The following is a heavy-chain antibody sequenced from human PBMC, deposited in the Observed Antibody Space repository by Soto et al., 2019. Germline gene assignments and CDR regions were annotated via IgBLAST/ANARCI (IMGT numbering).Heavy chain of an antibody. CDR1: GCTFSGDG. D-gene: IGHD3-22*01. CDR3: ARSLYYYDSSGSEPGGY. J-gene: IGHJ4*02. Sequence: AGSQRLSWAASGCTFSGDGGNWVRQDQGQGPKWVSSISSSSSYIYYADSVKGRFTISRDNAKNSLYLQMNSLRAEDTAVYYCARSLYYYDSSGSEPGGYWGQGTLVTVSS. V-gene: IGHV3-21*01. CDR2: ISSSSSYI.